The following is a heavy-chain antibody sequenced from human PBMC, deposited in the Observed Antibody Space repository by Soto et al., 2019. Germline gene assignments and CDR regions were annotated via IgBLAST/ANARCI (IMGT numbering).Heavy chain of an antibody. D-gene: IGHD3-3*01. V-gene: IGHV4-59*01. CDR3: ASSIRTYSYYDFWSGYFVY. Sequence: PSETLSLTCTVSGVSISSYYWSWIRQPPGKGLEWIGYIYYSGSTNYNPSLKSRVTISVDTSKNQFSLKLSSVTAADTAVYYCASSIRTYSYYDFWSGYFVYSCQATLVTVSS. J-gene: IGHJ4*02. CDR2: IYYSGST. CDR1: GVSISSYY.